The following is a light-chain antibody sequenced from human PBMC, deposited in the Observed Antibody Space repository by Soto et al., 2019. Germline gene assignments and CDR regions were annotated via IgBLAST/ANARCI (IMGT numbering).Light chain of an antibody. CDR3: QQYGSSLMYT. V-gene: IGKV3-20*01. Sequence: EIVLTQSPGTLSLSPGDRATLSCRASQSVYGNYLAWYQQKPGQAPRLLMYAASSSATGIPERFSGSGSGTDFSLTISRLEPEDFAVYYCQQYGSSLMYTFGQGTKLEI. J-gene: IGKJ2*01. CDR2: AAS. CDR1: QSVYGNY.